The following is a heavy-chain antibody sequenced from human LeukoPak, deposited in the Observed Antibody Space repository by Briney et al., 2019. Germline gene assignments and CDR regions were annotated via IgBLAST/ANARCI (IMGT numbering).Heavy chain of an antibody. V-gene: IGHV3-23*01. D-gene: IGHD2-2*01. CDR1: GFTFSSYA. J-gene: IGHJ3*02. Sequence: GGSLRLSCAASGFTFSSYAMSGVRQAPGKGREGAPPISGSGGSTYYADSVKGRFTISRDNSKNTLYLQMNSLRAEDTAVYYCAKDRDVVVPAATSLDAFDIWGQGTMVTVSS. CDR3: AKDRDVVVPAATSLDAFDI. CDR2: ISGSGGST.